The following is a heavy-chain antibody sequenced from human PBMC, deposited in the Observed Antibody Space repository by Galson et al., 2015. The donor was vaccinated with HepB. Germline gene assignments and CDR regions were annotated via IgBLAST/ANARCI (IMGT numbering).Heavy chain of an antibody. CDR1: GGTFSSYA. CDR3: ARLRAAAGRNDAFDI. CDR2: IIPIFGTA. Sequence: SVKVSCKASGGTFSSYAISWVRQAPGQGLEWMGGIIPIFGTANYAQKFQGRVTITADESTSTAYMELSSLRSEDTAVYYCARLRAAAGRNDAFDIWGQGTMVTVSS. J-gene: IGHJ3*02. D-gene: IGHD6-13*01. V-gene: IGHV1-69*13.